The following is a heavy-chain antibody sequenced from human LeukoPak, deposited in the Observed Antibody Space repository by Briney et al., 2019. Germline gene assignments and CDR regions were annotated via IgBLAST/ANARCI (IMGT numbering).Heavy chain of an antibody. J-gene: IGHJ5*02. D-gene: IGHD3-22*01. CDR1: GGTFSSYA. V-gene: IGHV1-69*13. CDR3: ARTIEAYYYYDSSGPNWFDP. Sequence: SVKVSCKASGGTFSSYAISWVRQAPGQGLEWMGGIIPIFGTANYAQKFQGRVTITADESTSTAYMELSSLRSEDTAVYYCARTIEAYYYYDSSGPNWFDPWGQGTLVTVSS. CDR2: IIPIFGTA.